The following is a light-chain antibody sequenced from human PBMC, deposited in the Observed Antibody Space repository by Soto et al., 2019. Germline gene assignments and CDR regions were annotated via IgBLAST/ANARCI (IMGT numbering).Light chain of an antibody. CDR2: KAS. Sequence: DIQMTQSPSTLSASVGDRVTITCRASQSINSWLAWYQQKPGKAPTLLIYKASSLRSGVPSRFSGSGSGTEFSLTISSLHPDDFATYYCQQYNSHPYTFGQGTKLEIK. CDR3: QQYNSHPYT. J-gene: IGKJ2*01. V-gene: IGKV1-5*03. CDR1: QSINSW.